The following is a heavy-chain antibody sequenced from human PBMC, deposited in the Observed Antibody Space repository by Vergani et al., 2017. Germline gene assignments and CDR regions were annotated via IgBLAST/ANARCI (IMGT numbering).Heavy chain of an antibody. J-gene: IGHJ6*03. D-gene: IGHD3-16*01. CDR3: ARDKSKRAPAVMGTYYYYMDV. V-gene: IGHV3-33*01. CDR1: GFIFSDYV. Sequence: QVQLVESGGGVVQPGKSLSLSCETSGFIFSDYVMHWVRQAPGKGLEWVAGIWHDGSNEKDVDSVQGRFTISRDNSKNTLYLEMESLRVEDTAVYFCARDKSKRAPAVMGTYYYYMDVWGKGTKVTVSS. CDR2: IWHDGSNE.